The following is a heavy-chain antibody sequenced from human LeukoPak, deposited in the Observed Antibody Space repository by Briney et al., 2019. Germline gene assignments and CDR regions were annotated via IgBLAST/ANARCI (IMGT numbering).Heavy chain of an antibody. J-gene: IGHJ3*01. CDR1: GARISIAW. V-gene: IGHV3-15*01. Sequence: KPGGSFRLSCAASGARISIAWMSWVRQAPGKGLDWVGRIKSKGDGETRDYAAPVKDRFIISRDDSENMLYLQMNSLKTEDTAIYYCAAVGEWLSNAFNLWGQGTMVTVSA. CDR3: AAVGEWLSNAFNL. CDR2: IKSKGDGETR. D-gene: IGHD3-22*01.